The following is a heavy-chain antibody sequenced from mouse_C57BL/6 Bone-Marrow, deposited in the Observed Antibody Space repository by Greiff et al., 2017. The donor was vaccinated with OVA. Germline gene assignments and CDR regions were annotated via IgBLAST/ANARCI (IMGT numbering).Heavy chain of an antibody. Sequence: QVQLQQSGAELVKPGASVKLSCKASGYTFTAYSIHWVKQRSGPCLELIGWFYPGSGSIKYNEKFKDKATLTADKSSSTGYMELSRLTSEDSAVYFCARHEDGYYPFDYWGQGTTLTVSS. CDR3: ARHEDGYYPFDY. CDR1: GYTFTAYS. D-gene: IGHD2-3*01. CDR2: FYPGSGSI. V-gene: IGHV1-62-2*01. J-gene: IGHJ2*01.